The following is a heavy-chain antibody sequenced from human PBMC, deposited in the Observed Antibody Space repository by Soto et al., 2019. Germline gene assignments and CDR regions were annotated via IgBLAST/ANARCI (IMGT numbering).Heavy chain of an antibody. CDR3: TMLLPKYVSGWYYTDY. J-gene: IGHJ4*02. CDR2: IFSGGNT. D-gene: IGHD6-19*01. Sequence: EVQLVETGGGLIQPGGSLRLSCSASGLSVSNNYMTWVRQAPGKGLEWVSVIFSGGNTYYADSVKGRFTISRDNSKNTLYLQMDSLRAEDTAVYYCTMLLPKYVSGWYYTDYWGQGTLVTVSS. V-gene: IGHV3-53*02. CDR1: GLSVSNNY.